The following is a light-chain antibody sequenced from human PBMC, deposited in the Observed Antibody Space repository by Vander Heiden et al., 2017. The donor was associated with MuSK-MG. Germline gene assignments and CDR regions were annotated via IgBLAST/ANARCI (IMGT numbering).Light chain of an antibody. V-gene: IGKV3-20*01. J-gene: IGKJ4*01. CDR1: QSVSSSY. CDR3: QQYSSSPLT. CDR2: GAS. Sequence: EIVLTQPPGTLSLSPGERATLSCRASQSVSSSYFAWYQQKPGQSPRLLIYGASSRATGIPDRFSGSGSGTDFTLTISRLEPEDFAVYYCQQYSSSPLTFGGGTKVEIK.